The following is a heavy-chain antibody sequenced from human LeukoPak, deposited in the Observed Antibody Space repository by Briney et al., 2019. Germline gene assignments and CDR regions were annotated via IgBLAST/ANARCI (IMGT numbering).Heavy chain of an antibody. CDR1: GDSIRSYY. CDR2: IHYSGST. V-gene: IGHV4-59*12. CDR3: ARLGALHDAFDV. D-gene: IGHD3-16*01. Sequence: AETLSLTCTVSGDSIRSYYWSWIRQPPGKGLEWIGNIHYSGSTKYNPSLKSRVTISVDTSKNQFSLRVTSLTAADTAVYYCARLGALHDAFDVWGQGTLVTVSS. J-gene: IGHJ3*01.